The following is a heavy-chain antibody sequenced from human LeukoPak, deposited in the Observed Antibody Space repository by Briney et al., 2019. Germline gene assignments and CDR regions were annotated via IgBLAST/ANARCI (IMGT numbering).Heavy chain of an antibody. D-gene: IGHD2-2*01. Sequence: SVKVSCKASGGTFSSYATSWVRQAPGQGLEWMGRIIPILGIANYAQKFQGRVTITADKSTSTAYMELSSLRSDDTAVYYCARAFKTNIVVVPAAPKNWFDPWGQGTLVTASS. V-gene: IGHV1-69*04. CDR1: GGTFSSYA. J-gene: IGHJ5*02. CDR2: IIPILGIA. CDR3: ARAFKTNIVVVPAAPKNWFDP.